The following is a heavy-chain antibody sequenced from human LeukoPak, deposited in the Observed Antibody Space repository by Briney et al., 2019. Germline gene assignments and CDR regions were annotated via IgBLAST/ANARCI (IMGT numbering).Heavy chain of an antibody. J-gene: IGHJ4*02. Sequence: ASVKVSCKVSGYTLTELSMHWVRQAPGNGLEWMGGFDPEDGETIYAQKFQGRVTMTEDTSTSTAYMELRSLRSDDTAVYYCARPYYDSSGYYFLRYWGRGTLVTVSS. CDR1: GYTLTELS. V-gene: IGHV1-24*01. CDR3: ARPYYDSSGYYFLRY. CDR2: FDPEDGET. D-gene: IGHD3-22*01.